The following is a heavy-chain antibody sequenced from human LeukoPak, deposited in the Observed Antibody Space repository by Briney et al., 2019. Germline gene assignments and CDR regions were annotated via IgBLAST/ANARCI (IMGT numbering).Heavy chain of an antibody. CDR3: WLGYPYNWFEP. J-gene: IGHJ5*02. CDR1: GYTFTDYC. D-gene: IGHD3-3*01. CDR2: NKTNSGGT. Sequence: ASVKVSCKASGYTFTDYCKHWVRHAPGQGLGLEGRNKTNSGGTNNPHKFPGRVTMSRGTSISTAYMVLHRLRSDAPAADYFWLGYPYNWFEPWGQGTLVTVSS. V-gene: IGHV1-2*06.